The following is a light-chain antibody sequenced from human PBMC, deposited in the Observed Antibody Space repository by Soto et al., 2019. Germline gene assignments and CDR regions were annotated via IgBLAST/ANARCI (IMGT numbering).Light chain of an antibody. Sequence: IVLTQSPATLSLSPGEKATLSCRASQSINSYLAWYQQKPGQAPRLLIFDASHRASGIPPRFSGSGSGTDFTLTSSSLEPEDFAVYYCQQRSFWPQYTFGQGTKVEI. J-gene: IGKJ2*01. V-gene: IGKV3-11*01. CDR3: QQRSFWPQYT. CDR1: QSINSY. CDR2: DAS.